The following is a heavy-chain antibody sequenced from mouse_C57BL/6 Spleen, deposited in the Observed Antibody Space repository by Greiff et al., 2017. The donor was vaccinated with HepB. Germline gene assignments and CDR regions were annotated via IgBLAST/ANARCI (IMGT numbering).Heavy chain of an antibody. CDR1: GYSITSGYY. J-gene: IGHJ2*01. D-gene: IGHD2-3*01. Sequence: EVQLVESGPGLVKPSQSLSLTCSVTGYSITSGYYWNWIRQFPGNKLEWMGYISYDGSNNYNPSLKNRISITRDTSKNQFFLKLNSVTTEDTATYYCARRRVYDGYLFDYWGQGTTLTVSS. V-gene: IGHV3-6*01. CDR3: ARRRVYDGYLFDY. CDR2: ISYDGSN.